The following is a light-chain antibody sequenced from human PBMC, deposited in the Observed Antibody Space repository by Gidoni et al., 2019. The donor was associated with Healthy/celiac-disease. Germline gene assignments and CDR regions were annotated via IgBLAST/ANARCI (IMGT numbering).Light chain of an antibody. V-gene: IGLV3-9*01. CDR2: RDS. Sequence: SYELTQPLSVSVALGQTARITCGGNNIGSKNVHWYQQKPGQAPVLVIYRDSNRPSGIPERFSGSNSGNTATLTISRAQAGDEADYYCQVWDSSIYVCGTGTKVTVL. CDR1: NIGSKN. J-gene: IGLJ1*01. CDR3: QVWDSSIYV.